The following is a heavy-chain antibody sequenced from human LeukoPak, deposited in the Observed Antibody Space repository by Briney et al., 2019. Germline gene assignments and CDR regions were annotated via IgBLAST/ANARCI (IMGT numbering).Heavy chain of an antibody. J-gene: IGHJ4*02. CDR1: GFTFSSYG. CDR3: ARDRAAAVLDY. D-gene: IGHD6-13*01. Sequence: PGQSLSLSCAVSGFTFSSYGMHWARQAPGKGLEWVAVIWYDGSNKFYADSVKGRLTISRDNSKNTLYLQRNRLRAEVTALDYGARDRAAAVLDYWGQGTLVTVSA. V-gene: IGHV3-33*01. CDR2: IWYDGSNK.